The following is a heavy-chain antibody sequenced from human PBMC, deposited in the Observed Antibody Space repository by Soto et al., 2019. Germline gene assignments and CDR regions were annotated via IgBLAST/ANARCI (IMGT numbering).Heavy chain of an antibody. CDR1: GDYFSIASFH. V-gene: IGHV4-61*01. D-gene: IGHD1-1*01. CDR3: ARYNSGRNWFQP. CDR2: LYVSRST. Sequence: CALSGDYFSIASFHSICIRQAPGKWLECIGFLYVSRSTNSNPSLKSRVPLSLRTSKHQFPLHLSSATPADTAVYYCARYNSGRNWFQPWGQVTLVTIFS. J-gene: IGHJ5*02.